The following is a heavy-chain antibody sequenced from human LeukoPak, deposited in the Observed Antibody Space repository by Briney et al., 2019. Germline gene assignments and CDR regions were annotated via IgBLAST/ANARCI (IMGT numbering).Heavy chain of an antibody. CDR3: ARDTTYYGGPGY. Sequence: HPGGSLRLSCAASGFTFSSYWMSWVRQAPGKGLEWVSVIYSGGSTYYADSVKGRFTVSRDNAKNSLYLQMNSLRAEDTAMYYCARDTTYYGGPGYWGQGTLVTVSS. D-gene: IGHD4-23*01. V-gene: IGHV3-66*01. CDR2: IYSGGST. J-gene: IGHJ4*02. CDR1: GFTFSSYW.